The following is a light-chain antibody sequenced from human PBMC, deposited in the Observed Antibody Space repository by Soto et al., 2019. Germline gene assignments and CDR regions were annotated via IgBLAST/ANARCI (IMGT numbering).Light chain of an antibody. CDR1: QSVSSSY. CDR2: GAS. CDR3: QQYGSSRL. J-gene: IGKJ1*01. Sequence: EIVLTQSPGTLSLSPGERATLSCRASQSVSSSYLAWYQQKPGQAPRLLIYGASSRATGIPDRFSGSGSGTDFTLTISRLEPEDFAVYHCQQYGSSRLFGQGTKVDIK. V-gene: IGKV3-20*01.